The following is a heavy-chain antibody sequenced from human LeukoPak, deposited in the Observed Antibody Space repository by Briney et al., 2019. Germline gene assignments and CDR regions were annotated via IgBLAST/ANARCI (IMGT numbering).Heavy chain of an antibody. CDR3: ARDDYGSGRNYYYGMDV. CDR2: IIPILGIA. CDR1: GGTFSSYA. Sequence: EASVKVSCTASGGTFSSYAISWVRQAPGQGLEWMGRIIPILGIANYAQKFQGRVTITADKSTSTAYMELSSLRSEDTAVYYCARDDYGSGRNYYYGMDVWGQGTTVTVSS. V-gene: IGHV1-69*04. J-gene: IGHJ6*02. D-gene: IGHD3-10*01.